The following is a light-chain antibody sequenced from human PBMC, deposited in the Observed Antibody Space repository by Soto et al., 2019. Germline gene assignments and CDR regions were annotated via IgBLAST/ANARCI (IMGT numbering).Light chain of an antibody. J-gene: IGKJ3*01. CDR3: QKYSSGPL. CDR1: QGISNY. V-gene: IGKV1-27*01. Sequence: DIQMTQSPSSLSASVGDRVTITCRASQGISNYIAWYQQKPGKAPKLLIYAASTLQSGVPSRFSGSGSGTDFTLTMNSLQTEDVATYSCQKYSSGPLFGPGTKVDIK. CDR2: AAS.